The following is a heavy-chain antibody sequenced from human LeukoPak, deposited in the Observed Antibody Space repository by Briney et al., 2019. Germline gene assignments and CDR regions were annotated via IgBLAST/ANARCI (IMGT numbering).Heavy chain of an antibody. V-gene: IGHV3-49*04. J-gene: IGHJ6*02. D-gene: IGHD3-22*01. CDR3: TREYDSRGGYGMDV. CDR2: IRSKAYGGT. Sequence: GGSLRLSCSAAGFTFGDYAMSWVRQAPGKGLEWVGFIRSKAYGGTEYAASVKGRFTISRDDSKSIAYLQMKSLKTQDTAVYYCTREYDSRGGYGMDVWGHGTTVTVSS. CDR1: GFTFGDYA.